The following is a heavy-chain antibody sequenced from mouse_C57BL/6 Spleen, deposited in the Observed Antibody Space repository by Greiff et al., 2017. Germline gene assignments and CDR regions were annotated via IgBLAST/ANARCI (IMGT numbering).Heavy chain of an antibody. J-gene: IGHJ4*01. V-gene: IGHV3-8*01. D-gene: IGHD1-1*01. CDR1: GYSITSDY. CDR2: ISYSGST. CDR3: ARGGITTVVAKDYAMDY. Sequence: VQLQQSGPGLAKPSQTLSLTCSVTGYSITSDYWNWIRKFPGNKLEYMGYISYSGSTYYNPSLKSRISITRDTSKNQYYLQLNSVTTEDTATYYCARGGITTVVAKDYAMDYWGQGTSVTVSS.